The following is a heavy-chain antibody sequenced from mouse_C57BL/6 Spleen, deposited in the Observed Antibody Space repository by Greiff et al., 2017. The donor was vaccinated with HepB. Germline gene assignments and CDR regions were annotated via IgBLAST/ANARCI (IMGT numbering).Heavy chain of an antibody. CDR2: IDPSDSYT. V-gene: IGHV1-50*01. D-gene: IGHD1-1*01. Sequence: LQQPGAELVKPGASVKLSCKASGYTFTSYWMQWVKQRPGQGLEWIGEIDPSDSYTNYNQKFKGKATLTVDTSSSTAYMQLSSLTSEDSAVYYCARYGSFYYAMDYWGQGTSVTVSS. J-gene: IGHJ4*01. CDR1: GYTFTSYW. CDR3: ARYGSFYYAMDY.